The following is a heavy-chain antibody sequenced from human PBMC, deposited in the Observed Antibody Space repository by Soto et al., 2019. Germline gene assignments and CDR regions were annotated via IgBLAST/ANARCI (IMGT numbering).Heavy chain of an antibody. Sequence: QVQLVESGGGVVQPGRSLRLSCAASGFTFSSYGMHWVRQAPGKGLEWVAVISYDGSNKYYADSVKGRFTISRDNSKNTLYLLMNSLRAEDTAVYYCAKDQGIAVAIDYWGQGTLVTVSS. CDR2: ISYDGSNK. CDR1: GFTFSSYG. D-gene: IGHD6-19*01. V-gene: IGHV3-30*18. CDR3: AKDQGIAVAIDY. J-gene: IGHJ4*02.